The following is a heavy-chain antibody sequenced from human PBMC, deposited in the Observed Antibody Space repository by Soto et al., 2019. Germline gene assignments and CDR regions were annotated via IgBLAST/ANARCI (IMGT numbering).Heavy chain of an antibody. J-gene: IGHJ6*02. Sequence: GGSLRLSCAASGFTFSSYSMNWVRQAPGKGLEWVSSISSSSSYIYYADSVKGRFTISRDNAKNSPYLQMNSLRAEDTAVYYCERDFTIYCSGGSCYSGISGMDVWGQGTTVTVSS. CDR2: ISSSSSYI. D-gene: IGHD2-15*01. CDR3: ERDFTIYCSGGSCYSGISGMDV. V-gene: IGHV3-21*01. CDR1: GFTFSSYS.